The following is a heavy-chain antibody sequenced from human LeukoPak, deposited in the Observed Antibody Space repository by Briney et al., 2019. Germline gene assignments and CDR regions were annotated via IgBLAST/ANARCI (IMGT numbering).Heavy chain of an antibody. J-gene: IGHJ6*02. V-gene: IGHV4-59*08. CDR3: ARRRYYYDSSGPRNYYYGMDV. CDR2: IYYSGST. CDR1: GGSISSYY. Sequence: PSETLSLTCTVSGGSISSYYWSWIRQPPGKGLEWIGYIYYSGSTNYNPSLKSRVTISVDTSKNQFSLKLSSVTAADTAVYYCARRRYYYDSSGPRNYYYGMDVWGQGTTVTVSS. D-gene: IGHD3-22*01.